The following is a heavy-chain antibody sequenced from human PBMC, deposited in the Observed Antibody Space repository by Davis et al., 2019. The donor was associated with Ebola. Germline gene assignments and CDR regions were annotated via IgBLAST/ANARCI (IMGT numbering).Heavy chain of an antibody. CDR1: GGSISSYY. V-gene: IGHV4-59*05. CDR2: IYYSGST. Sequence: SETLSLTCTVSGGSISSYYWSWIRQPPGKGLEWIGSIYYSGSTYYNPSLKSRVTISVDTSKNQFSLKLSSVTAADTAVYYCARRFDYWGQGTLVTVSS. CDR3: ARRFDY. J-gene: IGHJ4*02.